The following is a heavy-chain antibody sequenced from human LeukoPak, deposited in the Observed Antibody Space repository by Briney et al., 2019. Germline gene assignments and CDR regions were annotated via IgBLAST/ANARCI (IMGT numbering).Heavy chain of an antibody. CDR2: IRYDGSNK. CDR1: GFIFSNYA. Sequence: GGSLRLSCAASGFIFSNYAMHWVRQAPGKGLEWVTFIRYDGSNKYYAESVKGRLTISRDNSKNTLYLQMNSLRAEGTAVYYCAKAIHSSSSGVVDYWGQGTLVTVSS. D-gene: IGHD6-6*01. V-gene: IGHV3-30*02. CDR3: AKAIHSSSSGVVDY. J-gene: IGHJ4*02.